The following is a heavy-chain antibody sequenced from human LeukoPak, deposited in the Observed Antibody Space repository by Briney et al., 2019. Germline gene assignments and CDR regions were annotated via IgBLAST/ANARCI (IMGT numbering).Heavy chain of an antibody. J-gene: IGHJ6*02. CDR2: IYYSGST. D-gene: IGHD2-15*01. CDR1: GGSISSHY. V-gene: IGHV4-59*11. Sequence: SETLSLTCTVSGGSISSHYWNWIRQPPGKGLEWIGYIYYSGSTNYNPSLKSRVTISVDTSKNHFSLKLSSVTAADMAVYYCASDRCSGGSCYSDYYYGMDIWGQGTTVTVSS. CDR3: ASDRCSGGSCYSDYYYGMDI.